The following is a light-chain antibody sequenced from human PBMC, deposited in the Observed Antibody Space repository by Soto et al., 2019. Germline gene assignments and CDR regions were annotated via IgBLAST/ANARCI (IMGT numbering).Light chain of an antibody. CDR1: SSDVGGYNY. Sequence: QSVLTQPPSASGSPGQSVTISCTGTSSDVGGYNYVSWYQQYPGRAPKLMIYEVTKRPSGVPDRFSGSKSGNTASLTVSGLQAEDEADYYCSSYAASNNFYFVFGGGIHLTVL. V-gene: IGLV2-8*01. CDR3: SSYAASNNFYFV. CDR2: EVT. J-gene: IGLJ3*02.